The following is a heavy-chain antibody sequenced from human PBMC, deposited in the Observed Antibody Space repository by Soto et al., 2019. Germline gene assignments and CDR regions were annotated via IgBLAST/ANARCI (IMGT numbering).Heavy chain of an antibody. CDR2: IIPILGIA. CDR1: GGTFSSYT. V-gene: IGHV1-69*04. Sequence: VASVKVSCKASGGTFSSYTISWVRQAPGQGLEWMGRIIPILGIANYAQKFQGRVTITADKSTSTAYMELSSLRSEDPAVYYCARDPGSAPRGYWFDPGGQGTLVTVSS. D-gene: IGHD6-25*01. J-gene: IGHJ5*02. CDR3: ARDPGSAPRGYWFDP.